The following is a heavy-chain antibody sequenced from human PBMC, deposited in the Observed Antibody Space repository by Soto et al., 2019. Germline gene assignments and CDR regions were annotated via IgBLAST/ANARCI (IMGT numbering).Heavy chain of an antibody. V-gene: IGHV3-30-3*01. CDR2: ISYDGSNK. CDR3: ARDDIVVVPAAGWCFGY. CDR1: GFTFSSYA. D-gene: IGHD2-2*01. Sequence: QVQLVESGGGVVQPGRSLRLSCAASGFTFSSYAMHWVRQAPGKGLEWVAVISYDGSNKYYADSVKGRFTISRDNSKNTLYLHMNSLRAEDTAVYDCARDDIVVVPAAGWCFGYWGQGTLVTVSS. J-gene: IGHJ4*02.